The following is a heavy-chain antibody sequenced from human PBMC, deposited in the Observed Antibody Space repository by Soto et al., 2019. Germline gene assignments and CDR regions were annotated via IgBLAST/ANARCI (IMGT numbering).Heavy chain of an antibody. CDR2: ISNDGSDK. Sequence: QVQLVESGGGVVQPGRSLRLSCAASGFTFNNYGIHWVRQAPGKGLEWVAAISNDGSDKYYGDSVKGRLAISRDNSRNTVYLQMNSLRTDDTAMYYCAKDQALAVSHGIDWGQGTMVTVSS. J-gene: IGHJ3*01. V-gene: IGHV3-30*18. CDR1: GFTFNNYG. D-gene: IGHD1-26*01. CDR3: AKDQALAVSHGID.